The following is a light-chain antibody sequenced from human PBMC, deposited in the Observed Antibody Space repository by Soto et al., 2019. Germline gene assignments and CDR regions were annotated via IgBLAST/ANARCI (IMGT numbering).Light chain of an antibody. CDR2: LGY. CDR3: MQAQQTPST. CDR1: QSLLHSTGYNF. Sequence: DIVMTQSPLSLPVTPGESASISCRSSQSLLHSTGYNFLDWYLQKPGQSPQLLIYLGYNRASGVADSISGRGSGTNFPRTISRVEADDAGVYYSMQAQQTPSTFGRGTKVEVK. V-gene: IGKV2-28*01. J-gene: IGKJ1*01.